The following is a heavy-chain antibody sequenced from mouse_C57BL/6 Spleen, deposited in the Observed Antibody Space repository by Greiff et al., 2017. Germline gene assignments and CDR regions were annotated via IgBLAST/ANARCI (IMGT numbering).Heavy chain of an antibody. CDR2: ISDGGSYT. V-gene: IGHV5-4*01. Sequence: DVKLVESGGGLVKPGGSLKLSCAASGFTFSSYAMSWVRQTPEKRLEWVATISDGGSYTYYPDNVKGRFTISRDNAKNNLYLQMSHLKSEDTAMYYCARDSGWLLWYFDVWGTGTTVTVSS. J-gene: IGHJ1*03. CDR1: GFTFSSYA. D-gene: IGHD2-3*01. CDR3: ARDSGWLLWYFDV.